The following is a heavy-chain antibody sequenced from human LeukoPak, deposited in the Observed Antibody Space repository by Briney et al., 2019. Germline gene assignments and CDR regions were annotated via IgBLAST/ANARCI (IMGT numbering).Heavy chain of an antibody. CDR1: GFPFSTYY. V-gene: IGHV3-7*01. CDR3: AFLVREPQH. D-gene: IGHD3-10*01. J-gene: IGHJ1*01. Sequence: GGSLRLSCIVSGFPFSTYYMGWLRQPPGKGREWVAMINNDGSDKSYVDSLKGRFTISRDNAKNSLFLQMSSLTAEDTAVYYCAFLVREPQHWGRGTLVTVSS. CDR2: INNDGSDK.